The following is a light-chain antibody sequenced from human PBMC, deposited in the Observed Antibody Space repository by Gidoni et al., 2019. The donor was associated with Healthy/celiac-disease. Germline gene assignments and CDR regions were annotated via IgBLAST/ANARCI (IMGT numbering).Light chain of an antibody. CDR3: QQSYSNPST. J-gene: IGKJ4*01. V-gene: IGKV1-39*01. CDR1: QSISSY. CDR2: AAS. Sequence: IQMTQSPSPLSASVGDRVTITCRASQSISSYLNWYQQKPGKAPKLLIYAASSLQSGVPSRFSGSGSGTDFTLTISSLQPEDFATYYCQQSYSNPSTFGGGTKVEIK.